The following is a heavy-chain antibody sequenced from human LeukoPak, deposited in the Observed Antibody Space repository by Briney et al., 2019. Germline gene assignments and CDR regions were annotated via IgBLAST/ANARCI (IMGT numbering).Heavy chain of an antibody. J-gene: IGHJ5*02. CDR1: GGTFSSYA. CDR3: ATNYEGWFDP. Sequence: VASVKVSCKASGGTFSSYAISWVRQAPGQGLEWMGGIIPIFGTANYAQKFQGRVTITTDESTSTAYMELSSLRSEDTAVYYCATNYEGWFDPWGQGTLVTVSS. CDR2: IIPIFGTA. V-gene: IGHV1-69*05. D-gene: IGHD1-7*01.